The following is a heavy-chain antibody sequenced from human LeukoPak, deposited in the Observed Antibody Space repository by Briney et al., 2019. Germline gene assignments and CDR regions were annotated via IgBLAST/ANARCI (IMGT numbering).Heavy chain of an antibody. D-gene: IGHD6-13*01. CDR1: GFTFSDYA. Sequence: PGGSLRLSCAASGFTFSDYAMSRVRQAPGKGLEWVSAVSGTGGSTYYADSVKGRFTVSRDNSKNTLYLQMNSLRAEDTAVYYCAKATSAAANGWYFGYWGQGTLVTVSS. CDR3: AKATSAAANGWYFGY. V-gene: IGHV3-23*01. J-gene: IGHJ4*02. CDR2: VSGTGGST.